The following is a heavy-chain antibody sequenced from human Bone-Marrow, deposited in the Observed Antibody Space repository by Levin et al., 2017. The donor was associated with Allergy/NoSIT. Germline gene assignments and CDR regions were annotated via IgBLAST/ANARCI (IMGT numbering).Heavy chain of an antibody. CDR3: AREVSGGYYQDGYFDL. CDR1: GGSISSGGYS. V-gene: IGHV4-30-2*01. J-gene: IGHJ2*01. CDR2: IYHSGST. D-gene: IGHD3-22*01. Sequence: SETLSLTCAVSGGSISSGGYSWSWIRQPPGTGLEWIGYIYHSGSTYYNPSLKSRVTISVDRSKNQFSLKLSSVTAADTAVYYCAREVSGGYYQDGYFDLWGRGTLVTVSS.